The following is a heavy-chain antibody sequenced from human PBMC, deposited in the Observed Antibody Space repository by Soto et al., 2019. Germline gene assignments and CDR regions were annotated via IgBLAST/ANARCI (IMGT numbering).Heavy chain of an antibody. Sequence: GGSLRLSCAASGFTFSSYAMSWVRQAPGKGLEWVSAISGSGGSTYYADSVKGRFTISRDNSKNTLYLQMNSLRAEDTAVYYCAKWYSSGWYAPYFDYWGQGTLVTVSS. CDR3: AKWYSSGWYAPYFDY. CDR1: GFTFSSYA. CDR2: ISGSGGST. J-gene: IGHJ4*02. V-gene: IGHV3-23*01. D-gene: IGHD6-19*01.